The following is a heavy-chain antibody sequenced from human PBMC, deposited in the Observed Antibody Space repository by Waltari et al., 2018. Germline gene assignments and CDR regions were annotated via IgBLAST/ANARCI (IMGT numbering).Heavy chain of an antibody. Sequence: ESGGGLVQPGGSLRLSCAASGFTFSSYEMNWVRQAPGKGLEWVSYISSSGNTIYYADSVKGRFTISRDNAKNSLYLQMNSLRAEDTAVYYCARDSIRTGKFDYWGQGTLVTVSS. D-gene: IGHD3-9*01. CDR1: GFTFSSYE. CDR2: ISSSGNTI. J-gene: IGHJ4*02. CDR3: ARDSIRTGKFDY. V-gene: IGHV3-48*03.